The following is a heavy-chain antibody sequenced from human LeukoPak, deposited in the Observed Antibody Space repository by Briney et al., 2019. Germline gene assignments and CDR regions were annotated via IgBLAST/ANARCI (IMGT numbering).Heavy chain of an antibody. CDR3: ARREPHGDYGGKIRYYYCMDV. CDR2: INHSGNT. D-gene: IGHD4-23*01. CDR1: GGSFSGYY. Sequence: SETLSLTCAVYGGSFSGYYWSWIRQPPGKGLEWIGEINHSGNTNSNPSLKSRVTMSVDTSKNQFSLKLSSLTAADTAMYYCARREPHGDYGGKIRYYYCMDVWGKGTTITISS. V-gene: IGHV4-34*01. J-gene: IGHJ6*03.